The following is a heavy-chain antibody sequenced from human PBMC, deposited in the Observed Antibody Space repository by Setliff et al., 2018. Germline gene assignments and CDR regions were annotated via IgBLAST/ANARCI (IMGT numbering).Heavy chain of an antibody. Sequence: ASVKVSCKASGYTFTGYYMHWVRQAPGQGLEWMGWINPNSGGTNYAQKFQGRVTMTRDTSISTAYMELSRLRSDDTAVYYCARERSGSYEGSDPWGQGTLVTVSS. J-gene: IGHJ5*02. V-gene: IGHV1-2*02. CDR3: ARERSGSYEGSDP. CDR2: INPNSGGT. D-gene: IGHD1-26*01. CDR1: GYTFTGYY.